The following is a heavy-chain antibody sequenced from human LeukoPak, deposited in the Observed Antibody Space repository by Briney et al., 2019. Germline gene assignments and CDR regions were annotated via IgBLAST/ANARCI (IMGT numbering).Heavy chain of an antibody. Sequence: GGSLRLSCAASGFTFSSYDMHWVRQAPGKGLEWVVVISYDGSNKYYADSVKGRFTISRDNSKNTLYLQMNSLRAEDTAVYYCAKQVAGTVSAFDXXXQGTMVTVSS. CDR3: AKQVAGTVSAFDX. J-gene: IGHJ3*02. CDR1: GFTFSSYD. V-gene: IGHV3-30*18. D-gene: IGHD6-19*01. CDR2: ISYDGSNK.